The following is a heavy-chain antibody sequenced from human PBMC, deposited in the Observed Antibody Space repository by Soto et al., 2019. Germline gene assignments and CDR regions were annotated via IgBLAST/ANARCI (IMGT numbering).Heavy chain of an antibody. CDR3: ARDFSEIVIVPAPSADAFDI. Sequence: QLGGSLRLSCAASGFTFSSYWMHWVRQAPGKGLVWVSRINSDGSSTSYADSVKGRFTISRDNAKNTLYLQMNSLRAEDTAVYYCARDFSEIVIVPAPSADAFDIWGQGTMVTVSS. J-gene: IGHJ3*02. V-gene: IGHV3-74*01. CDR2: INSDGSST. CDR1: GFTFSSYW. D-gene: IGHD2-2*01.